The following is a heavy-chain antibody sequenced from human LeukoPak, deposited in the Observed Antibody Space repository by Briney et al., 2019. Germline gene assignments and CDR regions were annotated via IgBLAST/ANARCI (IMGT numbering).Heavy chain of an antibody. CDR3: TREYAQGGFDY. CDR2: IRSKAYGGTT. J-gene: IGHJ4*02. Sequence: PGGSLRLSCTASGCTFGDYAMSWVRQAPGKGLEWVGFIRSKAYGGTTEYAASVKGRFTISRDDSKSIAYLQMNSLKTEDTAVYYCTREYAQGGFDYWGQGTLVTVSS. D-gene: IGHD2-2*01. CDR1: GCTFGDYA. V-gene: IGHV3-49*04.